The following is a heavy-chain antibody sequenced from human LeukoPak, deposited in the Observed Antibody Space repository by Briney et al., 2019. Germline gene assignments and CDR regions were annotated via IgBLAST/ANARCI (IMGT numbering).Heavy chain of an antibody. V-gene: IGHV4-34*01. Sequence: SETLSLTCAVYGGSFSGYYWSWIRQPPGKGLEWIGEINHSGSTNYNPSLKSRVTISVDTSKNQFSLKLSSVTAADTAVYYCARLYYGACFDYWGQGTLVTVSS. CDR3: ARLYYGACFDY. CDR2: INHSGST. J-gene: IGHJ4*02. D-gene: IGHD4-17*01. CDR1: GGSFSGYY.